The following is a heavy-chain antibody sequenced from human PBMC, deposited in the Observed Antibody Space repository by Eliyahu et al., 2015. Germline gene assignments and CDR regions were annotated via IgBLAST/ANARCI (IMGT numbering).Heavy chain of an antibody. D-gene: IGHD1-1*01. CDR1: GGSISSSSYY. V-gene: IGHV4-39*01. J-gene: IGHJ2*01. CDR3: ARPPRNTGRVWYFDL. CDR2: IYYSGST. Sequence: QLQLQESGPGLVKPSETLSLTCTVSGGSISSSSYYWGWIRQPPGKGLEWIGSIYYSGSTYYNPSLKSRVTISVDTSKNQFSLKLSSVTAADTAVYYCARPPRNTGRVWYFDLWGRGTLVTVSS.